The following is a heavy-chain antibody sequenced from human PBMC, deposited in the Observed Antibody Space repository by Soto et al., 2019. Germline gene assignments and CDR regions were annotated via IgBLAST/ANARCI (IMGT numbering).Heavy chain of an antibody. J-gene: IGHJ3*02. CDR2: FDPEDGET. CDR1: GYTLTELS. V-gene: IGHV1-24*01. Sequence: SAKLSSKASGYTLTELSMRLLRQAPGKGLEWMGGFDPEDGETIYAQKFQGRVTMTEDTSTDTAYMELSSLRSEDTAVYYCATAGTGGFDIWGQGTMVTVSS. CDR3: ATAGTGGFDI. D-gene: IGHD3-10*01.